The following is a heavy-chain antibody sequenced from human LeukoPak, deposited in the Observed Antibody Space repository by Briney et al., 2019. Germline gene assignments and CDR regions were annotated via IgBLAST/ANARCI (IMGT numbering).Heavy chain of an antibody. Sequence: SETLSLTCAVYGGSFSGYYWSWIRQPPGKGLEWIGEINHSGSTNYNPSLKSRVTISVDTSKNQFSLKLSSVTAADTAVYYCARGAYYYDSSGYYPTEYYYGMDVWGQGTTVTVSS. CDR2: INHSGST. CDR1: GGSFSGYY. CDR3: ARGAYYYDSSGYYPTEYYYGMDV. D-gene: IGHD3-22*01. J-gene: IGHJ6*02. V-gene: IGHV4-34*01.